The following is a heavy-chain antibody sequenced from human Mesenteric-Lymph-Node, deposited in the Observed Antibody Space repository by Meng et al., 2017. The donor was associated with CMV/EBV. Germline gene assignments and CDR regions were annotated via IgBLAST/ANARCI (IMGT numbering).Heavy chain of an antibody. J-gene: IGHJ4*02. Sequence: CKTSGYTFTSYYMHWVRQAPGQGLEWMGIINPSGGWTRYAQKFQGRVTMTRDTSTTTIYMDLSGLRSDDTAVYYCARALHMVRGVMEDWGQGTLVTVSS. V-gene: IGHV1-46*01. CDR3: ARALHMVRGVMED. CDR1: GYTFTSYY. D-gene: IGHD3-10*01. CDR2: INPSGGWT.